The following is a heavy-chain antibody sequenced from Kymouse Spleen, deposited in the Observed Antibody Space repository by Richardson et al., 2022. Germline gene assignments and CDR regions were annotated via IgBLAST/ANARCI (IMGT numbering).Heavy chain of an antibody. Sequence: QVQLVESGGGVVQPGRSLRLSCAASGFTFSSYGMHWVRQAPGKGLEWVAVISYDGSNKYYADSVKGRFTISRDNSKNTLYLQMNSLRAEDTAVYYCAKDQAAAGYYYGMDVWGQGTTVTVSS. D-gene: IGHD6-13*01. CDR1: GFTFSSYG. CDR2: ISYDGSNK. CDR3: AKDQAAAGYYYGMDV. V-gene: IGHV3-30*18. J-gene: IGHJ6*02.